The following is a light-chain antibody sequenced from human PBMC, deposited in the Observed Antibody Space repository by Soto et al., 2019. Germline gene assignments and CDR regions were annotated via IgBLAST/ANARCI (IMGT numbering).Light chain of an antibody. CDR1: SFNIGTYN. CDR2: NNN. Sequence: QSVLTQPTSASGTPGQRVTISCSGSSFNIGTYNVNWYRQLPGTAPKLLIHNNNERPSGVPDRFSGSKSGTSASLAISGLQSEYESNYSSAAWDDTLSTHVVVIGNNVTVL. V-gene: IGLV1-44*01. CDR3: AAWDDTLSTHV. J-gene: IGLJ1*01.